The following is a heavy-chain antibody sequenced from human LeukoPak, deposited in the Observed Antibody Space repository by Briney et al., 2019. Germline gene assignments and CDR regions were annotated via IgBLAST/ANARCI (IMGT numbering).Heavy chain of an antibody. CDR2: ISWNSVSI. D-gene: IGHD3-22*01. CDR3: VKDSYYDTKGGFDY. V-gene: IGHV3-9*01. Sequence: NWVRXXXGXGLGGXSXISWNSVSIRYADSVKGLFTISRDNAKNSLFLQMHSLRPEDTAFYYCVKDSYYDTKGGFDYWGQGTLVTVSS. J-gene: IGHJ4*02.